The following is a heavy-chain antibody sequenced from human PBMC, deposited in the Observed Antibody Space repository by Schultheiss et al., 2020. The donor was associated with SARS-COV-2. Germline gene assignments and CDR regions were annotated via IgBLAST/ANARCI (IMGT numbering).Heavy chain of an antibody. J-gene: IGHJ4*02. V-gene: IGHV3-23*01. CDR2: ISGSGGST. D-gene: IGHD2-15*01. CDR3: ARDHCSGPNCYFDH. Sequence: GGSLRLSCAASGFTFSSYAMSWVRQAPGKGLEWVSAISGSGGSTYYADSVKGRFTISRDNSKNTLYLQMNSLRAEDTAVYYCARDHCSGPNCYFDHWGQGTLVTVSS. CDR1: GFTFSSYA.